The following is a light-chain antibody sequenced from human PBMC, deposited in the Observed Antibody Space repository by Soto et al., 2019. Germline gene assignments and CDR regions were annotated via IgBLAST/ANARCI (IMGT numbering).Light chain of an antibody. CDR2: LGS. J-gene: IGKJ1*01. V-gene: IGKV2-28*01. CDR1: QSLLHRNGYNY. CDR3: MQSLQART. Sequence: DVVLTQSPLSLPVTPGEPASISCRSSQSLLHRNGYNYLDWYLQRPGQSPQLLIYLGSNRASGVPDRFSGSGSGTDFTLEISRVEAEDVGVDYCMQSLQARTFGQGTKVEIK.